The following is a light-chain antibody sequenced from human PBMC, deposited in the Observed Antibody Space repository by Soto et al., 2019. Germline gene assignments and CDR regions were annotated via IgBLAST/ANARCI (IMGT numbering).Light chain of an antibody. V-gene: IGLV7-46*01. CDR1: TGAVTSGHY. Sequence: QSVLTQEPSLTVSPGGTVTLTCGSSTGAVTSGHYPYWFQQKPGRAPRTLIYDTSNKHSWTPARFSGSLLGGKAALTLSGAQPEDEADYYCLLSYSGARVFGGGTKVTVL. CDR2: DTS. CDR3: LLSYSGARV. J-gene: IGLJ2*01.